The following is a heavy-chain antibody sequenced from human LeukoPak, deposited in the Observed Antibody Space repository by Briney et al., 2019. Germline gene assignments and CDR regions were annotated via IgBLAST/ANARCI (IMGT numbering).Heavy chain of an antibody. CDR1: GFTFSSYA. D-gene: IGHD6-13*01. CDR3: ARDRYRGPYSSSWPLDY. V-gene: IGHV3-30-3*01. CDR2: ISYDGSNK. Sequence: GGSLRLSCAASGFTFSSYAMHWVRQAPGKGLEWVAVISYDGSNKYYADSVKGRFTISRDNSKNTLYLQMNSLRAEDTAVYYCARDRYRGPYSSSWPLDYWGQGTLVTVSS. J-gene: IGHJ4*02.